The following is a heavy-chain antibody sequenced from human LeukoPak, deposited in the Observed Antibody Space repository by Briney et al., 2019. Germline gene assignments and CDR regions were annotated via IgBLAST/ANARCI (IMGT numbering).Heavy chain of an antibody. CDR2: ITSRDGTT. CDR1: GFTFTIYA. V-gene: IGHV3-23*01. CDR3: ARDRPNYYGSDGHYYRRDGDY. D-gene: IGHD3-22*01. J-gene: IGHJ4*02. Sequence: QTGGSLILSRAASGFTFTIYAMSWVRQAPGRGLEWVSSITSRDGTTYYAGSVRGRFTISRDNSKNTLYLQMNSLRVEDTAVYFCARDRPNYYGSDGHYYRRDGDYWGQGTLVTVSS.